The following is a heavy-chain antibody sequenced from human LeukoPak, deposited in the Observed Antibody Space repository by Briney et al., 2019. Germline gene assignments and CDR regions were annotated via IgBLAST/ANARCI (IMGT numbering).Heavy chain of an antibody. CDR3: AKKGRYYDSSGYYSLDY. Sequence: GGSLRLSCAASGFTFSSYAMSWVRQAPGKGLEWVSAMSGSGGSTYYADSVKGRFTISRDNSKNTLYLQMNSLRAEDTAVYYCAKKGRYYDSSGYYSLDYWGQGTLVTVSS. V-gene: IGHV3-23*01. CDR2: MSGSGGST. CDR1: GFTFSSYA. D-gene: IGHD3-22*01. J-gene: IGHJ4*02.